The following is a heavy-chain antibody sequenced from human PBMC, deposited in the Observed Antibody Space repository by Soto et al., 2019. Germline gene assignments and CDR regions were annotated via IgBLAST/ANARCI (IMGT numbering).Heavy chain of an antibody. J-gene: IGHJ6*04. D-gene: IGHD3-9*01. V-gene: IGHV3-23*01. CDR3: ARVGFYFDWLLRPLDV. CDR2: ISGSGGST. Sequence: EVQLLESGGGLVQPGGSLRLSCAASGFTFSSYAMSWVRQAPGKGLEWVSAISGSGGSTYYADSVKGRFTISRDNSKNTLYLQMNSLRAEDTAVYYCARVGFYFDWLLRPLDVWGKGTTVTVSS. CDR1: GFTFSSYA.